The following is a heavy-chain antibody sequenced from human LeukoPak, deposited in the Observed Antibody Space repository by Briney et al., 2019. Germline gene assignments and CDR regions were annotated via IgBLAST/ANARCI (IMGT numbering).Heavy chain of an antibody. CDR3: ARAFGYCSSTSCWAPFDY. V-gene: IGHV3-30*02. J-gene: IGHJ4*02. CDR1: GFTFSSYG. Sequence: GGSLRLSCAASGFTFSSYGMHWVRQAPGKGLEWVAFIRYDGSNKYYADSVKGRFTISRDNAKNSLYLQMNSLRAEDTAVYYCARAFGYCSSTSCWAPFDYWGQGTLVTVSS. CDR2: IRYDGSNK. D-gene: IGHD2-2*01.